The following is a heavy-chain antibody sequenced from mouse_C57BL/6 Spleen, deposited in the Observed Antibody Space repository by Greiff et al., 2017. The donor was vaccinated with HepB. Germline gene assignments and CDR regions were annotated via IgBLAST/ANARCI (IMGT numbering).Heavy chain of an antibody. CDR1: GYAFSSSW. Sequence: VQGVESGPELVKPGASVKISCKASGYAFSSSWMNWVKQRPGKGLEWIGRIYPGDGDTNYNGKFKGKATLTADKSSSTAYMQLSSLTSEYYAVYFCARAGYYYAMDDWGQGTSVTVSS. J-gene: IGHJ4*01. CDR2: IYPGDGDT. CDR3: ARAGYYYAMDD. V-gene: IGHV1-82*01. D-gene: IGHD2-2*01.